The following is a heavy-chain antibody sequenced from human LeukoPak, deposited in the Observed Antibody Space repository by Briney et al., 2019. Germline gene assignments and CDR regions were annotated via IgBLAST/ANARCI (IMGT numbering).Heavy chain of an antibody. J-gene: IGHJ4*02. CDR3: ARGVAAAY. V-gene: IGHV4-34*01. CDR1: GGSFSGYY. Sequence: SETLSLTCAVYGGSFSGYYWSWIRQPPGKGLEWIGEINHSGSTNYNPSLKSRVTTSVDTSKNQFSLKLSSVTAADTAVYYCARGVAAAYWGQGTLVTVSS. CDR2: INHSGST. D-gene: IGHD6-13*01.